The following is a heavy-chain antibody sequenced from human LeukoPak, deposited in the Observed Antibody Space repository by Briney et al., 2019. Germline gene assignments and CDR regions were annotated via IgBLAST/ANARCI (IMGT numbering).Heavy chain of an antibody. V-gene: IGHV3-23*01. CDR2: MSGSGGST. CDR3: AKDENSDPGAFDI. Sequence: PGGSLRLSCAASGFTFSIYGMSWVRQAPGRGLEWVSAMSGSGGSTYYADSVKGRFTISRDNSKNTLYLQMNSLRAEDTAVYYCAKDENSDPGAFDIWGQGTLVTVSS. D-gene: IGHD1-26*01. J-gene: IGHJ3*02. CDR1: GFTFSIYG.